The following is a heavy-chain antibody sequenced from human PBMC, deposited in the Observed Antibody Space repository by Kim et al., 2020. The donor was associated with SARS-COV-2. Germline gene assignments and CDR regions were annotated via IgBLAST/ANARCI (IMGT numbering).Heavy chain of an antibody. Sequence: YPNSRKGRFTITRDNAKNTRYLQKNSLRAEDTAVYYCARRQFTSGWYYFDYWGQGTLVTVSS. J-gene: IGHJ4*02. CDR3: ARRQFTSGWYYFDY. D-gene: IGHD6-19*01. V-gene: IGHV3-74*01.